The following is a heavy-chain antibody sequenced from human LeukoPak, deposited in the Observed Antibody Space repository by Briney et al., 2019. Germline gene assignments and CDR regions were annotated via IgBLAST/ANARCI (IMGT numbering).Heavy chain of an antibody. CDR3: ARGRSGLAAAGTYDY. CDR2: INPNSGRT. J-gene: IGHJ4*02. V-gene: IGHV1-8*01. CDR1: GYTFTSSY. D-gene: IGHD6-25*01. Sequence: ASVQVSCKASGYTFTSSYINWVRQAAGQGLEGMGWINPNSGRTGYAQKFQGRVTMTENTSISTAYMELSSLRFDDTAVYYCARGRSGLAAAGTYDYWGQGTLITVSS.